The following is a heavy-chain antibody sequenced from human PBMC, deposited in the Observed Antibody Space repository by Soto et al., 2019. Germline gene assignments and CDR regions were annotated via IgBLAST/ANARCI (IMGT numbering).Heavy chain of an antibody. CDR2: IYTSGST. D-gene: IGHD6-13*01. CDR1: GGSISSYY. J-gene: IGHJ5*01. Sequence: PSETLSLTCTVSGGSISSYYWSWIRQPAGKGLEWIGRIYTSGSTNYNPSLKSRVTMSVDTSKNQFSLKLSSVTAADTAVYYCARDRALTAAGLTNWFDSWGQGSLVTVSS. CDR3: ARDRALTAAGLTNWFDS. V-gene: IGHV4-4*07.